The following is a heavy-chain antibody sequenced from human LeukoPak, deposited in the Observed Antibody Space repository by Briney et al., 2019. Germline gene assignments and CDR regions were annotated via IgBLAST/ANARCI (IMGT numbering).Heavy chain of an antibody. J-gene: IGHJ4*02. D-gene: IGHD6-13*01. Sequence: GESLKISCKGSGDRFSSHWIGWVRQMPGKGLEWMGIIYLGDSDTRYSPSFQAQVTISADKSISTAYLQWSSLKASDTAMYYCARSVGYSMYWYGGYWGQGTLVTVSS. CDR2: IYLGDSDT. V-gene: IGHV5-51*01. CDR1: GDRFSSHW. CDR3: ARSVGYSMYWYGGY.